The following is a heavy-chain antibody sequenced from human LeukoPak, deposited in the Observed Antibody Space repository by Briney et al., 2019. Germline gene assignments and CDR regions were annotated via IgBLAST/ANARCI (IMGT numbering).Heavy chain of an antibody. CDR1: GFTFSSYG. D-gene: IGHD2-15*01. V-gene: IGHV3-30*02. CDR3: AKVPLRYYYYMDA. CDR2: IRYDGSNK. Sequence: PGGSLRLSCAASGFTFSSYGMHWVRQAPGKGLEWVAFIRYDGSNKYYADSVKGRFTISRDNSKNTLYLQMNSLRAEDTAVYYCAKVPLRYYYYMDAWGKGTTVTVSS. J-gene: IGHJ6*03.